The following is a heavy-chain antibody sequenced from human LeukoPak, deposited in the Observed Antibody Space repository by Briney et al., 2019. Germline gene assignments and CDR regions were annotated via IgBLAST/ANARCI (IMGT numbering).Heavy chain of an antibody. Sequence: ASVKVSCKASEYTLTSYYMHWVRQAPGQGLEWMGIINPSGCSTSYAQKFQGRVTMTRDTSTSTVYMELSSLRSDDTAVYYCARQGYSGYDPLDYWGQGTLVTVSS. J-gene: IGHJ4*02. D-gene: IGHD5-12*01. CDR3: ARQGYSGYDPLDY. CDR2: INPSGCST. CDR1: EYTLTSYY. V-gene: IGHV1-46*01.